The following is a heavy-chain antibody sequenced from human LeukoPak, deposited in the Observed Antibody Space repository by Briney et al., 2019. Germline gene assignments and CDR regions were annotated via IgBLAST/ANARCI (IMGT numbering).Heavy chain of an antibody. CDR1: GFTFSSYA. CDR3: ARHLGYGSGTYPEY. V-gene: IGHV3-23*01. D-gene: IGHD3-10*01. J-gene: IGHJ4*02. Sequence: GGSLRLPCAASGFTFSSYAMSWVRQAPGKGLEWVSAISGSGGSTYYADSVKGRFTISRDNSKNTLYLQMNSLKASDTAMYHCARHLGYGSGTYPEYWGQGTLVTVSS. CDR2: ISGSGGST.